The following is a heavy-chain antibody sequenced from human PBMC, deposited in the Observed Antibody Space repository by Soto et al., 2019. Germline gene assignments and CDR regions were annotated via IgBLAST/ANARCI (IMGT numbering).Heavy chain of an antibody. CDR1: GFTFSDYY. CDR2: ISSSGSTI. V-gene: IGHV3-11*01. CDR3: ARDLGYCSSTSCYIFHYYMDV. Sequence: PGGSLRLSCAASGFTFSDYYMSWIRQAPGKGLEWVSYISSSGSTIYYADSVKGRFTISRDNAKNSLYLQMNSLRAEDTAVYYWARDLGYCSSTSCYIFHYYMDVWGKGTTVTVSS. J-gene: IGHJ6*03. D-gene: IGHD2-2*02.